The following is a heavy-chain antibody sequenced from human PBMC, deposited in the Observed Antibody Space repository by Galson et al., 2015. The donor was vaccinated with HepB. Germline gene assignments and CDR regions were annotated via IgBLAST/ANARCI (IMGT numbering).Heavy chain of an antibody. Sequence: SLRLSCAASGFTFSSYWMHWVRPAPGKGLVWVSRINSDGSSTSYADSVKGRFTISRDNAKNTLYLQMNSLRAEDTAVYYCARDLTYYDILTGSFVKYFDYWGQGTLVTVSS. V-gene: IGHV3-74*01. CDR3: ARDLTYYDILTGSFVKYFDY. CDR2: INSDGSST. D-gene: IGHD3-9*01. J-gene: IGHJ4*02. CDR1: GFTFSSYW.